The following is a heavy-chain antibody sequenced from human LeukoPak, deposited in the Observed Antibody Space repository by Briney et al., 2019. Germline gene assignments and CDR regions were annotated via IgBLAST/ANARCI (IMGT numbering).Heavy chain of an antibody. Sequence: TSQTLSLTCAVSGGSISSGGYSWSWIRQPPGKGLEWIGYIYHSGSTYYNPSLKSRVTISVDRSKNQFSLKLSSVTAADTAVYYCAREIGGYYYDYWGQGTLVTVSS. J-gene: IGHJ4*02. CDR2: IYHSGST. V-gene: IGHV4-30-2*01. CDR1: GGSISSGGYS. D-gene: IGHD3-22*01. CDR3: AREIGGYYYDY.